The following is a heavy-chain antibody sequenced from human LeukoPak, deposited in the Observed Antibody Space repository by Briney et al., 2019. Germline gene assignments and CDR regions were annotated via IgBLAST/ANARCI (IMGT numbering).Heavy chain of an antibody. CDR2: ISAYNGNT. Sequence: ASVTVSCKASGYTFTSYGISWVRQAPGQGLEWMGWISAYNGNTNYAQTLQGRVTMTTDTSTSTAYMELRSPRSDDTAVYYCARSPRIVVVPAAMIVDPWGQGTLVTVSS. V-gene: IGHV1-18*01. CDR3: ARSPRIVVVPAAMIVDP. J-gene: IGHJ5*02. CDR1: GYTFTSYG. D-gene: IGHD2-2*01.